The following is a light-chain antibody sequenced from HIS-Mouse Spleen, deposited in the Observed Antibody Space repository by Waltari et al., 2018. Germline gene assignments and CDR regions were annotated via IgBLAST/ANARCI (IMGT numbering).Light chain of an antibody. CDR1: SSDVGGYNY. CDR3: CSYAGSYPVV. J-gene: IGLJ2*01. Sequence: QSALTQPRSVSGSPGQSGTTSCTGPSSDVGGYNYVSWYQQHPGKAPKLMIYDVSKRPSGVPDRFSGSKSGNTASLTISGLQAEDEADYYCCSYAGSYPVVFGGGTKLTVL. CDR2: DVS. V-gene: IGLV2-11*01.